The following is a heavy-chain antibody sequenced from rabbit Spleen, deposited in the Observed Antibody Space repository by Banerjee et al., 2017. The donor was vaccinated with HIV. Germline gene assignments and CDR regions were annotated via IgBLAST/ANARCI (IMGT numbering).Heavy chain of an antibody. CDR1: GFDLSSYYY. D-gene: IGHD8-1*01. CDR3: ARDTGSSFSSYGMDL. V-gene: IGHV1S40*01. CDR2: INMVTGKS. J-gene: IGHJ6*01. Sequence: QSLEESGGGLVKPEGSLTLTCTASGFDLSSYYYMCWVRQAPGKGLEWITCINMVTGKSVYASWAKGRFIMSKTSSTTVTLQMTSLTAADTATYFCARDTGSSFSSYGMDLWGPGTLVTVS.